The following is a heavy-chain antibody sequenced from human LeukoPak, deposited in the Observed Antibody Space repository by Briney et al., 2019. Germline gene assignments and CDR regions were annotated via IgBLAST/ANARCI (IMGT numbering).Heavy chain of an antibody. V-gene: IGHV3-15*01. CDR3: TTGPYDY. J-gene: IGHJ4*02. Sequence: GGSLRLSCAASGFTFSNAWMNWVRQAPGKGLEWVGRIKSKTDDGTTESAAPVKGRFTISRDDSKNTLYLQMNSLKTEDTAVYYCTTGPYDYWGQGTLVAVSS. CDR2: IKSKTDDGTT. CDR1: GFTFSNAW.